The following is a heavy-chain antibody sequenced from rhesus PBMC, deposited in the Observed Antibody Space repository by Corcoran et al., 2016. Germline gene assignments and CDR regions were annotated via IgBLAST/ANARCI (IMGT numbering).Heavy chain of an antibody. V-gene: IGHV3-136*01. CDR2: ISYTCKTM. J-gene: IGHJ4*01. CDR1: GFTFNSYD. Sequence: EVQLVESGGGLVQPGRSLRLSCTASGFTFNSYDMSWVRQAPGKGLEWVSYISYTCKTMYYADSVKGRFTISRDNSKNSLSLQMSSLRAEDTAVYCCTRRGTAGNYRNNYFDHWGQGVLVTVSS. D-gene: IGHD4-17*01. CDR3: TRRGTAGNYRNNYFDH.